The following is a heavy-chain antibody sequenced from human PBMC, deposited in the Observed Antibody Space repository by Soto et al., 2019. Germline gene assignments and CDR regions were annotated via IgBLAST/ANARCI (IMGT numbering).Heavy chain of an antibody. Sequence: SETLSLTCAVYGGSFSGYYWSWIRQPPGKGLEWIGEINHSGSTNYNPSLKSRVTISVDTSKNQFSLKLSSVTAADTAVYYCARGGSGYCSGGSCRALRLWGPAEYFQHWGQGTLVTVSS. J-gene: IGHJ1*01. CDR3: ARGGSGYCSGGSCRALRLWGPAEYFQH. V-gene: IGHV4-34*01. CDR1: GGSFSGYY. CDR2: INHSGST. D-gene: IGHD2-15*01.